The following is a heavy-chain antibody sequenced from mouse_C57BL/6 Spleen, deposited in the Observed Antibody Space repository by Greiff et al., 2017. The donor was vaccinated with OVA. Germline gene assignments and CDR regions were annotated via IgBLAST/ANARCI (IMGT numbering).Heavy chain of an antibody. CDR2: IYPGSGST. CDR3: ARDYYGSSCLDY. CDR1: GYTFTSYW. Sequence: VQLQQPGAELVKPGASVKMSCKASGYTFTSYWITWVKQRPGQGLEWIGDIYPGSGSTNYNEKFKSQATLTVDTSSSTAYMQRSSLTSEDSAVYYCARDYYGSSCLDYWGQGTTLTVSS. V-gene: IGHV1-55*01. D-gene: IGHD1-1*01. J-gene: IGHJ2*01.